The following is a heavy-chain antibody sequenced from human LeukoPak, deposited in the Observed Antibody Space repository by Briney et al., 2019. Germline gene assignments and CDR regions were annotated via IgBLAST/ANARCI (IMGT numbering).Heavy chain of an antibody. V-gene: IGHV3-73*01. CDR3: AKGGERADY. Sequence: GGSLKLSCAASGFTFSGSAMHWVRQASGKGLEWVGRIRSKANSYATAYAASVKGRFTISRDDSKNTAYLQMNSLRAEDTAVYYCAKGGERADYWGQGTLVTVSS. CDR1: GFTFSGSA. CDR2: IRSKANSYAT. J-gene: IGHJ4*02.